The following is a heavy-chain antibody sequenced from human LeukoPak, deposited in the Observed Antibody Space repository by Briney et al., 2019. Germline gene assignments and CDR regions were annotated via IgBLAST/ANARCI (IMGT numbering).Heavy chain of an antibody. CDR2: INSDGSST. D-gene: IGHD4-17*01. CDR1: GFTFSSYW. Sequence: GGSLRLSCVASGFTFSSYWMHWVRQAPGKGLVWVSRINSDGSSTSYADSVKGRFTISRDNAKNTLYLQMNSLRAEDTAVYYCARSSTVTTRVIYYYYYMDVWGKGTTVTVSS. J-gene: IGHJ6*03. V-gene: IGHV3-74*01. CDR3: ARSSTVTTRVIYYYYYMDV.